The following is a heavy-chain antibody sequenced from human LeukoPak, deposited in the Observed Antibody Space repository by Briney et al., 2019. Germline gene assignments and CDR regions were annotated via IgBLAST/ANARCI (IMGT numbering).Heavy chain of an antibody. J-gene: IGHJ4*02. CDR3: ARDKIVGATHFDS. CDR2: TNSDGSST. V-gene: IGHV3-74*01. CDR1: GLTFSSYW. D-gene: IGHD1-26*01. Sequence: GGSLRLSCAASGLTFSSYWMHWVRHAPGEGLVWVSRTNSDGSSTRYADSVKGRFTISRDNAKNSLHLEMNSLRAEDTAVYYCARDKIVGATHFDSWGQGTLVTVSS.